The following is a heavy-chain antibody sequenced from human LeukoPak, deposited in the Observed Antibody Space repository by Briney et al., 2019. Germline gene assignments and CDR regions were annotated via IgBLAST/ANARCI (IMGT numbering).Heavy chain of an antibody. CDR3: VRGGIRVSGIDAFDI. Sequence: PRGSLRLSCTASGFTFRSYDMHWVRQLPGGGLEWVSAIGIGDDTHYPDSVKGRFTISRENAKNSLYLQMNTLRDGDTAVYYCVRGGIRVSGIDAFDIWGQGTMVTVSS. CDR1: GFTFRSYD. D-gene: IGHD5/OR15-5a*01. V-gene: IGHV3-13*01. CDR2: IGIGDDT. J-gene: IGHJ3*02.